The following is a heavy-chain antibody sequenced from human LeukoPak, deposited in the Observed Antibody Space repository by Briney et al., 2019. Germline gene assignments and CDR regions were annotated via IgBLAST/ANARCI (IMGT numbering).Heavy chain of an antibody. D-gene: IGHD3-3*01. V-gene: IGHV1-8*01. Sequence: ASVKVSCKASGYTFTSYDINWVRQATGQGLEWMGWMNPNSGNTGYAQKFQGRVTMTRNTSISTAYMELSSLRSEDTAVYYCARTYDFWSVAKDGLGRKHFYYYYRDVWGIGTTVTVSS. J-gene: IGHJ6*03. CDR1: GYTFTSYD. CDR2: MNPNSGNT. CDR3: ARTYDFWSVAKDGLGRKHFYYYYRDV.